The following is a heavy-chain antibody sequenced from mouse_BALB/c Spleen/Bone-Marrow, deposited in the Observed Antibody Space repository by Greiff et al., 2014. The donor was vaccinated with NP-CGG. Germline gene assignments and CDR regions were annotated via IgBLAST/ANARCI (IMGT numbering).Heavy chain of an antibody. Sequence: QVQLQQSGAELVKPGASVKLSCKASGYTFTSSWMHWVKQRPGQGLEWIGEINPSNGRADYNEKFRSKATLTVDRSSSTAYMQLSSLTSEDSAVYYCARAGGYDGFAYWGQGTLVTVSA. CDR1: GYTFTSSW. CDR3: ARAGGYDGFAY. CDR2: INPSNGRA. V-gene: IGHV1S81*02. D-gene: IGHD2-2*01. J-gene: IGHJ3*01.